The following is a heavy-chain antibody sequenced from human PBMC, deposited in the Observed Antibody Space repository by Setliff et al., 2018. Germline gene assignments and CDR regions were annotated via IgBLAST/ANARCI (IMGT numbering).Heavy chain of an antibody. CDR3: ARSETCHSTHCSPYDY. D-gene: IGHD2-2*01. Sequence: PGGSLRLSCAASGFTFSSYSMNWVRQAPGKGLEWVSYISSSSSTIYYADSVKGRFTISRDNAENSLYLQMNSLRAEDTAVYYCARSETCHSTHCSPYDYWGQGTPVTVS. V-gene: IGHV3-48*04. CDR1: GFTFSSYS. J-gene: IGHJ4*02. CDR2: ISSSSSTI.